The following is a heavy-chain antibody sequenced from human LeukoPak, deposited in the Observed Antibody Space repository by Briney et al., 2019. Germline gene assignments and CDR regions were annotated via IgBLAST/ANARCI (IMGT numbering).Heavy chain of an antibody. D-gene: IGHD3-22*01. Sequence: SETLSLTCTVSGGSVSSGNYYWNWIRQPAGKVLEWIGRMYTSGSTNYNPSLKSRVSISRDTSKNQFSLKLNSVTAADTAVYYCAAMIGYFDYWGQGILVTVSS. V-gene: IGHV4-61*02. CDR1: GGSVSSGNYY. J-gene: IGHJ4*02. CDR2: MYTSGST. CDR3: AAMIGYFDY.